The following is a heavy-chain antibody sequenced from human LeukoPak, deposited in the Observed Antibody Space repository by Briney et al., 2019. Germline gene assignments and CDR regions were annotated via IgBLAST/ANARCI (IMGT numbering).Heavy chain of an antibody. V-gene: IGHV4-30-4*01. CDR1: GGSISSGDYY. Sequence: SEILSLTCTVSGGSISSGDYYWSWIRQPPGKGLEWIGYIYYSGSTYYNPSLKSRVTISVDTSKNQFSLKLSSVTAADTAVYYCARLVRPSGSYCSGGSCYSDDLDYWGQGTLVTVSS. J-gene: IGHJ4*02. D-gene: IGHD2-15*01. CDR3: ARLVRPSGSYCSGGSCYSDDLDY. CDR2: IYYSGST.